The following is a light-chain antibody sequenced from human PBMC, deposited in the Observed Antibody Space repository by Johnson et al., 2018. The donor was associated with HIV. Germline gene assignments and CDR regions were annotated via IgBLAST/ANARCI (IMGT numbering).Light chain of an antibody. Sequence: QAVLTQPPSVSAAPGQKVTFSCSGSTSNIGNNDVSWYRHLPGTAPKLLIYDNYKRPSGIPDRFSGSKSGTSATLDITGLQTGDEADYYCGTWDGSLSVYVFGTGTKVTVL. CDR2: DNY. J-gene: IGLJ1*01. CDR1: TSNIGNND. CDR3: GTWDGSLSVYV. V-gene: IGLV1-51*01.